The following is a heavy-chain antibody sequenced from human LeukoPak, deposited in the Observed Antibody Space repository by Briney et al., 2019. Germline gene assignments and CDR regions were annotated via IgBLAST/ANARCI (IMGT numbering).Heavy chain of an antibody. V-gene: IGHV1-46*01. CDR1: GYTFTDYS. D-gene: IGHD2-8*01. CDR3: ARGTSQYVGY. CDR2: INPGVGST. Sequence: ASVKVSCKTSGYTFTDYSLYWVRQAPGQGLEWMGIINPGVGSTNYAQKFQGRVTMTTDTSTRTFYMELSSLIPEDTALYYCARGTSQYVGYWGQGTQVTVSS. J-gene: IGHJ4*02.